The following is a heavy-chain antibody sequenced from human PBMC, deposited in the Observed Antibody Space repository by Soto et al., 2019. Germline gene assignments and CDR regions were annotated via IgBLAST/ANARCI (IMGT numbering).Heavy chain of an antibody. D-gene: IGHD3-3*01. J-gene: IGHJ3*02. CDR1: GFTFSSYA. V-gene: IGHV3-23*01. CDR2: ISGSGGST. CDR3: AKDDEEQIFGVVFDAFDI. Sequence: PGGSLRLSCAASGFTFSSYAMSWVRQAPGKGLEWVSAISGSGGSTYYADSVKGRFTISRDNSKNTLYLQMNSLRAEDTAVYYCAKDDEEQIFGVVFDAFDIWGQGTMVTVSS.